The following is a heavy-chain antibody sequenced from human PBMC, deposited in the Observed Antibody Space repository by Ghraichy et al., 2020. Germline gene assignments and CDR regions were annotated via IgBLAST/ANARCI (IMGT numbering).Heavy chain of an antibody. CDR2: IYNTGSA. Sequence: GSLRLSCTISSGSIGYHYWNWIRQPAGKRLEWIGRIYNTGSASYNPSLKSRVSMSVDASKNQFFLNLTSVTAADTAVYYCARDRVGAALFDDWGQGTLVIVSP. V-gene: IGHV4-4*07. D-gene: IGHD1-26*01. CDR1: SGSIGYHY. CDR3: ARDRVGAALFDD. J-gene: IGHJ4*02.